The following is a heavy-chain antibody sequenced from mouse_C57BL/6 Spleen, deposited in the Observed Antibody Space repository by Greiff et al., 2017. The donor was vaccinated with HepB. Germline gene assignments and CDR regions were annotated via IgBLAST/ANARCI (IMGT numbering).Heavy chain of an antibody. CDR1: GFNIKDDY. CDR2: IDPENGDT. Sequence: VQLKQSGAELVRPGASVKLSCTASGFNIKDDYMPWVKQRPEQGLEWIGWIDPENGDTEYASKFQGKATITADTSSNTAYLQLSSLTSEDTAVYYCTPAYYSTDYYAMDYWGQGTSVTVSS. D-gene: IGHD2-5*01. V-gene: IGHV14-4*01. J-gene: IGHJ4*01. CDR3: TPAYYSTDYYAMDY.